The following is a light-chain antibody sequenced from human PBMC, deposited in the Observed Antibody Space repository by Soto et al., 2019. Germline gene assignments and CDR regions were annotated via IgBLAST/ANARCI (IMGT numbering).Light chain of an antibody. J-gene: IGLJ2*01. CDR3: SSYTSSNTLI. Sequence: QSVLTQPASVSGSPGQSITISCTGTSSDVGGYNYVSWYHQYPGKAPKVLISEVTNRPSGVSNRFSGSKSGNTASLTISGLQAEDEADYYCSSYTSSNTLIFGGGTKLTVL. V-gene: IGLV2-14*01. CDR1: SSDVGGYNY. CDR2: EVT.